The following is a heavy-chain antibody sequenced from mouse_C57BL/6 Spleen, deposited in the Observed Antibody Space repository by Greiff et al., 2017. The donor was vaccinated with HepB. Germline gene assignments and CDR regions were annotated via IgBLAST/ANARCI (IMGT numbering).Heavy chain of an antibody. D-gene: IGHD1-1*01. CDR3: AGGSSYGYFDV. V-gene: IGHV1-69*01. Sequence: QVQLQQPGAELVMPGASVKLSCKASGYTFTSYWMHWVKQRPGQGLEWIGEIDPSDSYTNYNQKFKGKSTLTVDKSSSTAYMQLSSLTSADSAVYYCAGGSSYGYFDVWGTGTTVTVSS. CDR1: GYTFTSYW. J-gene: IGHJ1*03. CDR2: IDPSDSYT.